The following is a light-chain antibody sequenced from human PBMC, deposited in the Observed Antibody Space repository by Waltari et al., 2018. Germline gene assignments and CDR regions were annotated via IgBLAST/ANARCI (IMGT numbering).Light chain of an antibody. J-gene: IGKJ4*01. Sequence: DIHMTQHPSSLSAPVGDRVTITCQASQDIKQSLNWFHQKPGTAPEVLIFDASNSQTGAPSRFSGSGSGTDFTFTISSLQPGDMGTYYCQQYHSVPLTFGGGTTVEIK. CDR3: QQYHSVPLT. CDR2: DAS. V-gene: IGKV1-33*01. CDR1: QDIKQS.